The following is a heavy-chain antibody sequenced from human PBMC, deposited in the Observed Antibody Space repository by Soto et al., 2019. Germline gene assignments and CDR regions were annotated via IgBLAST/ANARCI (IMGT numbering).Heavy chain of an antibody. CDR1: GFTFSSYA. Sequence: EAQLLESGGGLVQPGGSLRLSCAASGFTFSSYAMSWVRQAPGKGLEWVSAITGSGDSTYYADSVKGRFTVSRDNSKNTLYLQMNSLRAEDTAVYYCAKVFVFTIREGFDYWGLGTLVTVSS. CDR2: ITGSGDST. J-gene: IGHJ4*02. CDR3: AKVFVFTIREGFDY. V-gene: IGHV3-23*01. D-gene: IGHD3-3*01.